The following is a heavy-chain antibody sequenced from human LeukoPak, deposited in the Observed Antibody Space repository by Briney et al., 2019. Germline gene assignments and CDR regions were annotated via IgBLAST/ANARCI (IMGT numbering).Heavy chain of an antibody. D-gene: IGHD3-22*01. CDR1: GFTFSSYA. V-gene: IGHV3-48*02. Sequence: GRSLRLSCAASGFTFSSYAMHWVRQAPGKGLEWVSYISGSSRIIYYADSVKGRFTISRDNAKSSLYLQMNSLRDEDTAVYYCARDFDTSGYTFDYWGQGILVTVSS. CDR2: ISGSSRII. J-gene: IGHJ4*02. CDR3: ARDFDTSGYTFDY.